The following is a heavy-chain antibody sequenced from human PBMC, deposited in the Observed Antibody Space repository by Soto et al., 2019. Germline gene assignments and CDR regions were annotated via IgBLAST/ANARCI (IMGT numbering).Heavy chain of an antibody. Sequence: GGSLILSCAASGFTFSDHYMDWVRQAPGKGLEWVGRTRNKANSYTTEYAASVKGRFTISRDDSKNSLYLQMNSLKTEDTAVYYCARVVPIHGYYDSSGYYSSGAFDIWGQGTMVTVSS. V-gene: IGHV3-72*01. D-gene: IGHD3-22*01. J-gene: IGHJ3*02. CDR2: TRNKANSYTT. CDR1: GFTFSDHY. CDR3: ARVVPIHGYYDSSGYYSSGAFDI.